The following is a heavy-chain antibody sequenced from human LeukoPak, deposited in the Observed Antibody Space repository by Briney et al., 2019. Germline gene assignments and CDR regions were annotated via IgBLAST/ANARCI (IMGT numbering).Heavy chain of an antibody. CDR2: ISSSGSTI. V-gene: IGHV3-11*01. J-gene: IGHJ4*02. D-gene: IGHD6-13*01. Sequence: GGSLRLSCAASGFTFSDYYMSWIRQAPGKGPEWVSYISSSGSTIYYADSVKGRFTISRDNAKNSLYLQMNSLRAEDTAVYYCASTSSWYRNFDYWGQGTLVTVSS. CDR1: GFTFSDYY. CDR3: ASTSSWYRNFDY.